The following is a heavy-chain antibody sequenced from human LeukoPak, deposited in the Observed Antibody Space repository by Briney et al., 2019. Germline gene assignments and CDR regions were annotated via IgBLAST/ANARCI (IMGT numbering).Heavy chain of an antibody. J-gene: IGHJ1*01. CDR3: AKVVATIEYFQH. CDR1: GFTFSSYE. CDR2: ISSSGSTI. D-gene: IGHD5-12*01. V-gene: IGHV3-48*03. Sequence: GGSLRLSCAASGFTFSSYEMNWVRQAPGEGLEWVSYISSSGSTIYYADSVKGRFAISRDNAKNSLYLQMNSLRAEDTALYYCAKVVATIEYFQHWGQGTLSPSPQ.